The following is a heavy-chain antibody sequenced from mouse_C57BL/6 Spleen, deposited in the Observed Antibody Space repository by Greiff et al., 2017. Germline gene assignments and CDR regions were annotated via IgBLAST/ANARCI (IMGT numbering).Heavy chain of an antibody. D-gene: IGHD3-2*02. Sequence: EVQLPQSGPVLVKPGASVKLSCKASGYTFTDYYMNWVKQSHGKSLEWIGVINPYNGGTSYKQKFKGKATLTVDKATSTTYLELNSLTSEDSAVYYCARPRQLRLRNAMDYWGQGTSVTVS. CDR1: GYTFTDYY. CDR2: INPYNGGT. J-gene: IGHJ4*01. V-gene: IGHV1-19*01. CDR3: ARPRQLRLRNAMDY.